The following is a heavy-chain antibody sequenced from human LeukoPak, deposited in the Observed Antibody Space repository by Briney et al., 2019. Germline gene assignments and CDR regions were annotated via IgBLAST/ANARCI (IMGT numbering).Heavy chain of an antibody. CDR2: IFYSGST. J-gene: IGHJ6*02. Sequence: SETLSLTCTVSGGSVSSTSHHWDWIRQPPGQGLEWIGSIFYSGSTYYSPSLKSRVTISVDTSKNQFSLKLSSVTAADTAVYYCARAGGSSNTMVRGNNAWTHMDVWGQGTTVTVSS. V-gene: IGHV4-39*07. CDR1: GGSVSSTSHH. CDR3: ARAGGSSNTMVRGNNAWTHMDV. D-gene: IGHD3-10*01.